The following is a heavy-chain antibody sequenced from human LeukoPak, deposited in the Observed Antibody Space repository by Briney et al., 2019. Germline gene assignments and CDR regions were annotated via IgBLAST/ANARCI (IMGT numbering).Heavy chain of an antibody. Sequence: GGSLRLSCAASGFTFSSYAMSWVRQAPGKGLEWVSSISGSGGSTYYADSVKGRFTISRDNSKNTLYLQMNSLRAEDTAVYYCAKDPGCSSTSCHYNWKHYFDYWGQGTLVTVSS. CDR1: GFTFSSYA. CDR3: AKDPGCSSTSCHYNWKHYFDY. D-gene: IGHD2-2*01. J-gene: IGHJ4*02. V-gene: IGHV3-23*01. CDR2: ISGSGGST.